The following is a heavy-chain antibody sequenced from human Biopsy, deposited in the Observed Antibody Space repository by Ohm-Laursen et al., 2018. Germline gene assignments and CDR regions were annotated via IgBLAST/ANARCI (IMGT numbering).Heavy chain of an antibody. CDR3: AKDRFPYTSGYSSVFEY. J-gene: IGHJ4*02. CDR1: GFTFSSYG. CDR2: ISNDGDIK. Sequence: SLRLSCADSGFTFSSYGMHWVRQAPGKGLAWVSLISNDGDIKYSADSMEGRFTISRDNPRNTLFLQMNSLKAEDTAVYYCAKDRFPYTSGYSSVFEYWGQGTLVTVSS. D-gene: IGHD3-22*01. V-gene: IGHV3-30*18.